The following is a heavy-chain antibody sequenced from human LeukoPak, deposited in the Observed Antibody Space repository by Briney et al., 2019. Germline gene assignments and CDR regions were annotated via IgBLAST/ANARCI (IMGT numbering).Heavy chain of an antibody. CDR2: ISYDGSNK. Sequence: GGSLRLSCAASGFTFSSYGMHWVRQAPGKGLEWVAVISYDGSNKYYADSVKGRFTISRDNSKNTLYLQMNSLRAEDTAVYYCARGRGYSYGFFDYWGQGILVTVSS. CDR3: ARGRGYSYGFFDY. CDR1: GFTFSSYG. V-gene: IGHV3-30*03. D-gene: IGHD5-18*01. J-gene: IGHJ4*02.